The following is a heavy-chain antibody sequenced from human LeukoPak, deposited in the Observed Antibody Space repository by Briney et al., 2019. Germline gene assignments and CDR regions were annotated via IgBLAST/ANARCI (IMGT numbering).Heavy chain of an antibody. Sequence: SETLSLTCIVSGGSISNTNYYWGWIRQPPGKGLEWIGSIRYSGSTYHNPSLKSRVTISVDTSKNQFSLKLSSVTAADTAVYYCTASATPSSISSFDYWGQGTLVTVSS. V-gene: IGHV4-39*01. CDR1: GGSISNTNYY. CDR2: IRYSGST. CDR3: TASATPSSISSFDY. J-gene: IGHJ4*02. D-gene: IGHD6-13*01.